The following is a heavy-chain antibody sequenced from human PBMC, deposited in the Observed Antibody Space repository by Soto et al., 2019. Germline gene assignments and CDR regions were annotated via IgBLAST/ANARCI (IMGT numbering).Heavy chain of an antibody. CDR2: INAGNGNT. CDR1: GCTFTRYA. J-gene: IGHJ4*02. D-gene: IGHD1-20*01. Sequence: QVQLEQSGAEEKKPGASVKVSCKASGCTFTRYAMHWVRQAPGQRLEWMGWINAGNGNTKYSQKFQGRVTITRDTSASTAYMELSSLRSEDTAVYYCARGITPTTPLDYWGQGTLVTVSS. V-gene: IGHV1-3*05. CDR3: ARGITPTTPLDY.